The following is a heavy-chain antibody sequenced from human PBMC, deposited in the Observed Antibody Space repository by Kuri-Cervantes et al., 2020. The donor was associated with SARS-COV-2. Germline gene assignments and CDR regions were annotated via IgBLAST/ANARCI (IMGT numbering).Heavy chain of an antibody. J-gene: IGHJ4*02. V-gene: IGHV3-15*01. D-gene: IGHD4-23*01. CDR3: ARDLVVTGIDY. CDR1: GFTFSNAW. CDR2: IKSKTDGGTT. Sequence: GGSLRLSCAASGFTFSNAWMSWVRQAPGKGLEWVGRIKSKTDGGTTDYAAPVKGRFTISRDDSRNTLYLQMNSLRAEDTAVYYCARDLVVTGIDYWGQGTLVTVSS.